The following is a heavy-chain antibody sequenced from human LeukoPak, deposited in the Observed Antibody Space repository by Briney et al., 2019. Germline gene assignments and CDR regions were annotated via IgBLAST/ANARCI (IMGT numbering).Heavy chain of an antibody. D-gene: IGHD2-2*01. CDR1: GGSFSGYY. V-gene: IGHV3-11*04. CDR2: ISSSGSTI. CDR3: ARAFQVVPAATEDY. Sequence: LSLTCAVYGGSFSGYYMSWIRQAPGKGLEWVSYISSSGSTIYYADSVKGRFTISRDNAKNSLYLQMNSLRAEDTAVYYCARAFQVVPAATEDYWGQGTLVTVSS. J-gene: IGHJ4*02.